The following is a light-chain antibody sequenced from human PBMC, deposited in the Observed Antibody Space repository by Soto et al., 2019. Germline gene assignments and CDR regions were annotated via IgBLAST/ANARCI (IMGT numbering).Light chain of an antibody. CDR3: QQYGHSLWT. CDR1: QSVSSGH. Sequence: DIVLTQSPGTLSLSPGERASLSCRASQSVSSGHLAWYQQKPGQAPRLLIYGASSRATGFPDRFSGSGSGTDFTLTISRLEPEDYAVYYCQQYGHSLWTFGQGTKVDIK. J-gene: IGKJ1*01. CDR2: GAS. V-gene: IGKV3-20*01.